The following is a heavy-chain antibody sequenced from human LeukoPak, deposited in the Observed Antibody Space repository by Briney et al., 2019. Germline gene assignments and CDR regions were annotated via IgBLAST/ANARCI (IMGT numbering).Heavy chain of an antibody. V-gene: IGHV4-4*07. Sequence: PSETLSLTCTVSGGSISSYYWSWIRQPAGKGLEWIGRIYTSGSTNYNPSLKSRVTMPVDTSKNQFSLKLSSVTAADTAVYYCARDKRVRGYDGMDVWGQGTTVTVSS. CDR3: ARDKRVRGYDGMDV. CDR1: GGSISSYY. D-gene: IGHD3-10*01. J-gene: IGHJ6*02. CDR2: IYTSGST.